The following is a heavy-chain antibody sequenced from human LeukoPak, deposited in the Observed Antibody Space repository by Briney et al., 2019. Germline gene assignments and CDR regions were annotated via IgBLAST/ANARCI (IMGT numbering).Heavy chain of an antibody. J-gene: IGHJ3*02. CDR3: ASGGSGSYGDAFDI. CDR1: GDSFSSVDYY. Sequence: SETLSLTCTVSGDSFSSVDYYWGWIRQPPGKGLEWIGNIYYSGSTYYNPSLKSRVTISVDTSKNQFSLKLSSVTAADTAEFYCASGGSGSYGDAFDIWGQGTMVTVSS. CDR2: IYYSGST. D-gene: IGHD1-26*01. V-gene: IGHV4-39*07.